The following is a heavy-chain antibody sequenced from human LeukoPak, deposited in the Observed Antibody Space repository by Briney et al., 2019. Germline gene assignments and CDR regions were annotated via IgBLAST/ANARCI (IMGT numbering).Heavy chain of an antibody. V-gene: IGHV1-46*01. Sequence: ASVKVSCTASGFTFTSYYMHWVRQAPGQGLEWMGIINPSGGSTSYAQKFQGRVTMTRDTSTSTVYMELSSLRSEDTAVYYCARETRDIVVVPAAHSKLYNWFDPWGQGTLVTVSS. CDR1: GFTFTSYY. D-gene: IGHD2-2*01. CDR3: ARETRDIVVVPAAHSKLYNWFDP. CDR2: INPSGGST. J-gene: IGHJ5*02.